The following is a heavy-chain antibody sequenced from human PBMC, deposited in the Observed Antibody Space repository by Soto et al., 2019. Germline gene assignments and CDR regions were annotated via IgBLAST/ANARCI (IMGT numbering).Heavy chain of an antibody. J-gene: IGHJ4*02. CDR3: ARDPNAYGDKMGDY. D-gene: IGHD4-17*01. CDR1: GFTFSSYA. Sequence: QVQLVESGGGVVQPGRSLRLSCAASGFTFSSYAMHWVRQAPGKGLEWVAVISYDGSNKYYADSVKGRFTISRDNSKNTLYLQMNSLRAEDTAVYYCARDPNAYGDKMGDYWGQGTLVTVSS. CDR2: ISYDGSNK. V-gene: IGHV3-30-3*01.